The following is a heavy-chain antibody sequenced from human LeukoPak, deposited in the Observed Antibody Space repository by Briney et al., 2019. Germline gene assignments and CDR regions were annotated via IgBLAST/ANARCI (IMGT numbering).Heavy chain of an antibody. V-gene: IGHV1-18*01. D-gene: IGHD2-2*01. J-gene: IGHJ4*02. CDR1: GYTFTSYG. Sequence: ASVKVPCKASGYTFTSYGISWVRQAPGQGLEWMGRISAYNGNTNYAQKLQGRVTMTTDTSTSTAYMELRSLRSDDTAVYYCARSRYCSSTSCHPFDYWGQGTLVTVSS. CDR3: ARSRYCSSTSCHPFDY. CDR2: ISAYNGNT.